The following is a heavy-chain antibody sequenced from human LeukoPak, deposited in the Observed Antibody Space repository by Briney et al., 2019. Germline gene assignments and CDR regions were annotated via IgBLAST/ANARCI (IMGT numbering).Heavy chain of an antibody. CDR1: GGTFSSYA. CDR3: VTGATTGEIDY. CDR2: IIPIFGTA. D-gene: IGHD2-8*02. Sequence: ASVKVSCKASGGTFSSYAISWVRQAPGQGLEWMGGIIPIFGTANYAQKFQGRVTITADESTSTAYMELSSLRSEDTAVYYCVTGATTGEIDYWGQGTLVTVSS. V-gene: IGHV1-69*13. J-gene: IGHJ4*02.